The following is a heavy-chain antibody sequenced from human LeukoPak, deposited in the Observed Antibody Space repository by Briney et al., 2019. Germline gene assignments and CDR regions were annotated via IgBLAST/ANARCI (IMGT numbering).Heavy chain of an antibody. CDR1: GFTFSDYY. V-gene: IGHV3-11*04. CDR3: ARDRSDPYCSSTSCYDDKMIYYYYYMDV. D-gene: IGHD2-2*01. J-gene: IGHJ6*03. Sequence: TGGSLRLSCAASGFTFSDYYMSWIRQAPGKGLEWVSYISSSGSTIYYADSVKGRFTISRDNAKNSLYLQMNSLRAEDTAVYYCARDRSDPYCSSTSCYDDKMIYYYYYMDVWGKGTTVTVSS. CDR2: ISSSGSTI.